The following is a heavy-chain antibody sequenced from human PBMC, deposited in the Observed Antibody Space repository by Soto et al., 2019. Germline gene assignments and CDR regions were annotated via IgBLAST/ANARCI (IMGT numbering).Heavy chain of an antibody. Sequence: ASVKVSFKASGYTFTSYAMHWVRQAPGQGLEWMGWISAYNGNTNYAQKLQGRVTMTTDTSTSTAYMELSSLRSDDTAVYYCARRKVGGTSSPSGMDVWGQGTTVTVSS. CDR3: ARRKVGGTSSPSGMDV. J-gene: IGHJ6*02. CDR2: ISAYNGNT. D-gene: IGHD3-16*01. V-gene: IGHV1-18*01. CDR1: GYTFTSYA.